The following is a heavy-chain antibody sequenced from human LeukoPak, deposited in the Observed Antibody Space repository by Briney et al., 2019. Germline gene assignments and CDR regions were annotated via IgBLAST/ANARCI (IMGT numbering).Heavy chain of an antibody. Sequence: GASVKVSCKASGYTFTSYGISWVRQAPGQGLEWMGWISAYNGNTNYAQKLQGRVTMTTDTSTSTAYMELRSLRSDDTAVYYCVTGSYTRSGYYYGHYYWGQGTLVTVSS. CDR3: VTGSYTRSGYYYGHYY. V-gene: IGHV1-18*01. CDR2: ISAYNGNT. J-gene: IGHJ4*02. D-gene: IGHD3-22*01. CDR1: GYTFTSYG.